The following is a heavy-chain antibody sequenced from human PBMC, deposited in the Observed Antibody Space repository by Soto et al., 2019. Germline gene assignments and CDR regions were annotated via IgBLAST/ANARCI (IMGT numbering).Heavy chain of an antibody. CDR2: IYHSGST. Sequence: PSETLSLTCAVSGGSISSSNWWSWVRQPPGKGLEWIGEIYHSGSTNYNPSLKSRVTISVDKSKNQFSLRLSSVTAADTAVYYCASRDSSGYYIDYWGQGTLVTVSS. CDR3: ASRDSSGYYIDY. J-gene: IGHJ4*02. V-gene: IGHV4-4*02. D-gene: IGHD3-22*01. CDR1: GGSISSSNW.